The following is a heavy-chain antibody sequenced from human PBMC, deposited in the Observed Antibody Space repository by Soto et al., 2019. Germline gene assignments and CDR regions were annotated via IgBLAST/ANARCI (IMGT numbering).Heavy chain of an antibody. V-gene: IGHV4-59*01. J-gene: IGHJ3*02. D-gene: IGHD2-15*01. CDR3: AKTQYTVVNTLDI. CDR1: GASISSYY. Sequence: PSETLSLTCSVSGASISSYYWSWIRQSPGKGLEFIGCMYSSGGTNYNPALKSRITISRDTSKNQLSLKLTSVTAADTAVYFCAKTQYTVVNTLDIWGQGTMVTVSS. CDR2: MYSSGGT.